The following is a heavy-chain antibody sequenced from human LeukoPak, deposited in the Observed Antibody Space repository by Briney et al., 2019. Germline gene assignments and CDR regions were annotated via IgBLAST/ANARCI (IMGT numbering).Heavy chain of an antibody. CDR1: GGSFSGYY. Sequence: SETLSPTCAVYGGSFSGYYWDWIRQPPGKGLEWIGTIYYSGRTYYSPSLKSRVTMSVDPSNNQFSLNLRSVTAADTAVYYCARRRYYDGSGYLEWGQGTLLSVSS. J-gene: IGHJ1*01. CDR3: ARRRYYDGSGYLE. CDR2: IYYSGRT. V-gene: IGHV4-34*01. D-gene: IGHD3-22*01.